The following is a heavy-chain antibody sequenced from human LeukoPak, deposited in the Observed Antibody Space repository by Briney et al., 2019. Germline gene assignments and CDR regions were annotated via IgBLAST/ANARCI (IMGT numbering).Heavy chain of an antibody. CDR3: AKDALQYCSGASCPDPHYFDY. J-gene: IGHJ4*02. Sequence: GGSLRLSCAASGFTFRNYGMHWVRQAPGKGLEWVAVISYDGSNKYFGDSVKGRFTISRDNSKNTLYVQMNSLRAEDTAVYYCAKDALQYCSGASCPDPHYFDYWGQGILVTVSS. D-gene: IGHD2-15*01. CDR2: ISYDGSNK. CDR1: GFTFRNYG. V-gene: IGHV3-30*18.